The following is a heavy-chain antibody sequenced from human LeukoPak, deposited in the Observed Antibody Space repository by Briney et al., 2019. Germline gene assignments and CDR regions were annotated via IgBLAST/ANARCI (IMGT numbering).Heavy chain of an antibody. Sequence: SETLSPTCAVYGGSFSGYYWSWIRQPPGKGLEWIGEINHSGSTNYNPSLKSRVTISVDTSKNQFSLKLSSVTAADTAVYYCARGRGSDYYDSSGYPDYWGQGTLVTVSS. CDR3: ARGRGSDYYDSSGYPDY. CDR2: INHSGST. CDR1: GGSFSGYY. V-gene: IGHV4-34*01. J-gene: IGHJ4*02. D-gene: IGHD3-22*01.